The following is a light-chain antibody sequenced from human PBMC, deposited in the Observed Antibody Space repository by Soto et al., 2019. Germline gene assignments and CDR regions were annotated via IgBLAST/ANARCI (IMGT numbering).Light chain of an antibody. V-gene: IGKV3-20*01. CDR3: QQYAYSPPT. CDR1: QSVTSNY. CDR2: AAS. Sequence: EIVLTQSPGTLSLSPGERATLSCRASQSVTSNYLAWYQQEPGQAPRLLIYAASTRATGIPDRFSGSGSGTDFTLTISRLEPEDFVVYYCQQYAYSPPTFGLGTKVDI. J-gene: IGKJ1*01.